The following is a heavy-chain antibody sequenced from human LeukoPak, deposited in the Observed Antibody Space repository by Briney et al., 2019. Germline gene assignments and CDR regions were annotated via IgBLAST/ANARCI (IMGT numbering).Heavy chain of an antibody. CDR2: IYPGDFDT. CDR1: GYSFTNYW. J-gene: IGHJ4*02. D-gene: IGHD6-13*01. CDR3: VRGVAEAAVTKFDY. Sequence: GESLKISCKGSGYSFTNYWIGWVRQMPGKGLEWMGIIYPGDFDTRYSPSFQGQVTISADKSINTAYLQWSSLKASDTAMYYCVRGVAEAAVTKFDYWGQGTLVTVSS. V-gene: IGHV5-51*01.